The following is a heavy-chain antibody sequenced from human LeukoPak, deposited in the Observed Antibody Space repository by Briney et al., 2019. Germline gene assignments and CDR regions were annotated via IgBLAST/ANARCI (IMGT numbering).Heavy chain of an antibody. CDR1: GYTFTNYW. D-gene: IGHD6-19*01. CDR3: ARRSSGWYQDY. J-gene: IGHJ4*02. V-gene: IGHV5-51*01. Sequence: GESLKISCKGSGYTFTNYWIGWVRQMPGKGLEWMGIIYPGDSDTRYSPSFQGQVTISADKSIHTAYLQWSSLKASDTAMYYCARRSSGWYQDYWGQGTLVTVAS. CDR2: IYPGDSDT.